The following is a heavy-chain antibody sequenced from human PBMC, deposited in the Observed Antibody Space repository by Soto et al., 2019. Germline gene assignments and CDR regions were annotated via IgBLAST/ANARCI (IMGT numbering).Heavy chain of an antibody. J-gene: IGHJ6*02. CDR3: AKCGNDWGYYYYGMNV. Sequence: EVQLLESGGGLVQPGGSQGLSCAASGFTFSSYARSWVRQAPGKGLEWVSAISGSGDTSYYADSVKGRFTISRDNSKNTLYLNVGSLRAEDTAVYYCAKCGNDWGYYYYGMNVWGQGTTVTVSS. CDR2: ISGSGDTS. CDR1: GFTFSSYA. V-gene: IGHV3-23*01. D-gene: IGHD7-27*01.